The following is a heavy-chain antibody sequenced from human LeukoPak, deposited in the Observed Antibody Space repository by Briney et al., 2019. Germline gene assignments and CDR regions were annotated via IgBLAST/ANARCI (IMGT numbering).Heavy chain of an antibody. CDR3: ANVRWELLSPRGVPGYYMDV. Sequence: GASVKVSCKASGGTFSSYAISWVRQAPGQGLEWMGWISAYNGNTNYAQKLQGRVTMTTDTSTSTAYMELRSLRSDDTAVYYCANVRWELLSPRGVPGYYMDVWGKGTTVTVSS. J-gene: IGHJ6*03. CDR1: GGTFSSYA. CDR2: ISAYNGNT. D-gene: IGHD1-26*01. V-gene: IGHV1-18*01.